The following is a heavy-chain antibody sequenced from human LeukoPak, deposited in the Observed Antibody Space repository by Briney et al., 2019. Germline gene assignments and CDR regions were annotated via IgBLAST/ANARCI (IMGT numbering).Heavy chain of an antibody. CDR3: ARKMYYYDSSGYRYYFDY. CDR2: IYPSGNT. J-gene: IGHJ4*02. Sequence: SETLSLTCTVSRGSTSTYYWSWIRQPAGKGLEWIGRIYPSGNTNFNPSLMSRVTMSIDTSKNQFSLKLSSVTAADTAIYYCARKMYYYDSSGYRYYFDYWGQGTLVTVSS. V-gene: IGHV4-4*07. CDR1: RGSTSTYY. D-gene: IGHD3-22*01.